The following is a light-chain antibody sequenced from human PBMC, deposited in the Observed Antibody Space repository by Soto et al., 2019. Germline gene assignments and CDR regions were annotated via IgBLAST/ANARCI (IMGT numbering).Light chain of an antibody. CDR2: KGG. V-gene: IGLV2-23*01. CDR3: CSYAGSITFYV. Sequence: QSVLTQPASVSGSPGQSITISCTGTNSDVGSYNLVSWYQQHPGKAPKLVIYKGGERPSGVSNRFSGSKSGNTASLTISGLQAEDEADYCCCSYAGSITFYVFGPGTKLTVL. CDR1: NSDVGSYNL. J-gene: IGLJ1*01.